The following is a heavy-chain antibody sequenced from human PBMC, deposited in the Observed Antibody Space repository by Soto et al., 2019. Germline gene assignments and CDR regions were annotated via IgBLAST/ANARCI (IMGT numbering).Heavy chain of an antibody. Sequence: QVQLQESGPGLVRPSGTVSLTCAVSGVSIRSDNWWSWVRQPPGKALEWIGEIHHSGSTNYNPSLTSRVTMSVVPSKDLFSLTLNSVTAADTAFYYCARDQGSHPGDWGQGTLVSVSS. D-gene: IGHD6-13*01. CDR1: GVSIRSDNW. V-gene: IGHV4-4*02. CDR3: ARDQGSHPGD. CDR2: IHHSGST. J-gene: IGHJ4*02.